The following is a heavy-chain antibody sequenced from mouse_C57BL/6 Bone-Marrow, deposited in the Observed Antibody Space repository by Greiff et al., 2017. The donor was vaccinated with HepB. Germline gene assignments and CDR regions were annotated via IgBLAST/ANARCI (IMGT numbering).Heavy chain of an antibody. CDR1: GYTFTSYW. V-gene: IGHV1-64*01. CDR2: IHPNSGST. CDR3: ARDYYYGSSYLDY. J-gene: IGHJ2*01. Sequence: QVQLQQPGAELVKPGASVKLSCKASGYTFTSYWMHWVKQRPGQGLEWIGMIHPNSGSTNYNEKFKSKATLTVDKSSSPAYMQLSSLTSEDSAVYYCARDYYYGSSYLDYWGQGTTLTVSS. D-gene: IGHD1-1*01.